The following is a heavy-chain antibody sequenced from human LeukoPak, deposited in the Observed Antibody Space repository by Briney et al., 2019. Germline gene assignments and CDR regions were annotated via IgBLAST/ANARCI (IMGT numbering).Heavy chain of an antibody. Sequence: GGSLRLSCAASGFTFSSYAMHWVRQAPGKGLEWVAVISYDGSNKYYADSVKGRFTISRDNSKNTLYLQMNSLRAEDTAVYYCASGLAGGYSYGFFDYWGQGTLVTVSS. CDR1: GFTFSSYA. J-gene: IGHJ4*02. V-gene: IGHV3-30-3*01. CDR3: ASGLAGGYSYGFFDY. D-gene: IGHD5-18*01. CDR2: ISYDGSNK.